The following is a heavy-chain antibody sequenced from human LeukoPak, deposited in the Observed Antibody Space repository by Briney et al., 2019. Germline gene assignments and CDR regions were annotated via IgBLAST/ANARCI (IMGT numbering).Heavy chain of an antibody. D-gene: IGHD3-22*01. CDR1: GGSISSYY. CDR2: IYYSGST. Sequence: SETLSLTCTVSGGSISSYYWSWLRQPPGKGLEWIGYIYYSGSTNYNPSLKSRVTISVDTSKNQFSLKLSSVTAADTAVYYCARHYYDSSGYSRSFDYWGQGTLVTVSS. CDR3: ARHYYDSSGYSRSFDY. V-gene: IGHV4-59*08. J-gene: IGHJ4*02.